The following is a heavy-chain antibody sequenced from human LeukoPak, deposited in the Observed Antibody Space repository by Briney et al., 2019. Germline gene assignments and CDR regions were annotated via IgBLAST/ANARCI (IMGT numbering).Heavy chain of an antibody. D-gene: IGHD4-17*01. CDR1: GGSISSYY. V-gene: IGHV4-59*01. CDR3: AREVAVTTGGYYYYYGMDV. Sequence: PSETLSHTCTVSGGSISSYYWSWIRQPPGKGLEWIGYIYYSGSTNYNPSLKSRVTISVDTSKNQFSLKLSSVTAADTAVYYCAREVAVTTGGYYYYYGMDVWGQGTTVTVSS. J-gene: IGHJ6*02. CDR2: IYYSGST.